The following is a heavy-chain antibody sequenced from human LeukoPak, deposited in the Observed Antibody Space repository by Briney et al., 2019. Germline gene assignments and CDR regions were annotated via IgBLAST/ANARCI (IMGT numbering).Heavy chain of an antibody. V-gene: IGHV3-30*18. CDR3: AKDSVMDGTGTGGDY. J-gene: IGHJ4*02. D-gene: IGHD1-7*01. Sequence: PGGSLRLSRAASGFTFSSYGMHWVRQAPGKGLEWVAVISYDGSNKYYADSVKGRFTISRDNSKNTLYLQMNSLRAEDTAVYYCAKDSVMDGTGTGGDYWGQGTLVTVSS. CDR2: ISYDGSNK. CDR1: GFTFSSYG.